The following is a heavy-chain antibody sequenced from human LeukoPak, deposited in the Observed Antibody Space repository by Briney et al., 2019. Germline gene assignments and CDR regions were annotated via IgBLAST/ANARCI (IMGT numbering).Heavy chain of an antibody. D-gene: IGHD6-19*01. CDR1: GYTFTNYH. Sequence: ASVKVSCKASGYTFTNYHITWVRQAPGQGLEWMGWINPNSGGTNYAQKFQGRVTMTRDTSISTAYMELSRLRSDDTAVYYCAREGAVAGIDYWGQGTLVTVSS. CDR2: INPNSGGT. J-gene: IGHJ4*02. CDR3: AREGAVAGIDY. V-gene: IGHV1-2*02.